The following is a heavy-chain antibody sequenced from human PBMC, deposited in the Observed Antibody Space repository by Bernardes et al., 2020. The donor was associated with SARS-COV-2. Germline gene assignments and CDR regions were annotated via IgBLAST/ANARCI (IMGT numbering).Heavy chain of an antibody. V-gene: IGHV3-9*01. J-gene: IGHJ6*02. CDR1: GFTFDDYA. D-gene: IGHD1-26*01. CDR2: ISWNSGSI. CDR3: ARGGATRYYYYGMDV. Sequence: GGSLRLSCAASGFTFDDYAMHWVRQAPGKGLEWVSGISWNSGSIGYADSVKGRFTISRDNAKNSLYLQMNSLRAGDTAVYYCARGGATRYYYYGMDVWGQGTTVTVSS.